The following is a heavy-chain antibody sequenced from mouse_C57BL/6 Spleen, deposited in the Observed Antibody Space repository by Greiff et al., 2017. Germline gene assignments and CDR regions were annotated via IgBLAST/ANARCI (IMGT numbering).Heavy chain of an antibody. D-gene: IGHD6-1*01. CDR1: GYTFTGYW. J-gene: IGHJ4*01. CDR2: ILPGSGSP. CDR3: AREWQQGGVDY. V-gene: IGHV1-9*01. Sequence: VKLMEPGAELMKPGASVKLSCKATGYTFTGYWIAWVKQRPGHGLEWIGEILPGSGSPNYNEKFKGKATFTAETSSNTAYMLRSSLTTEDSAIYYCAREWQQGGVDYWGQGTSVTVSS.